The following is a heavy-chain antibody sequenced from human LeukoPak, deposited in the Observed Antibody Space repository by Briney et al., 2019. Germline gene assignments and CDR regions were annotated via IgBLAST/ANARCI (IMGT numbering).Heavy chain of an antibody. CDR1: GYTFTGYY. J-gene: IGHJ4*02. D-gene: IGHD1-7*01. V-gene: IGHV1-2*02. CDR2: IDPNSGAT. Sequence: ASVKVSCKASGYTFTGYYMHWVRQAPGQGLEWMGWIDPNSGATDYAQKFQGRVTITRDVSISTAYMELSRLTSDDTGVYYCARDRPISRLGTDFDFWGQGTLVTVSS. CDR3: ARDRPISRLGTDFDF.